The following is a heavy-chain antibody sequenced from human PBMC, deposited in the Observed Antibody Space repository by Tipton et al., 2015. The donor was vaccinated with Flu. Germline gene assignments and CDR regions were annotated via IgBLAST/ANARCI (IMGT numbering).Heavy chain of an antibody. CDR2: IHRAGNT. CDR1: GDSMGSRYY. Sequence: TLSLTCSVSGDSMGSRYYWGWIRQAPGKGLEWIANIHRAGNTYYNPSLKSRVTLSVDTSNNQFSLKLSSVTAADTAVYYCARNGFDIWGPGTMVTVSS. V-gene: IGHV4-38-2*01. CDR3: ARNGFDI. J-gene: IGHJ3*02.